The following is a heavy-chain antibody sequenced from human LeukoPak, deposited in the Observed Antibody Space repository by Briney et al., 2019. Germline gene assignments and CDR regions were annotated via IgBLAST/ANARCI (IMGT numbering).Heavy chain of an antibody. CDR2: IYYSGST. Sequence: PSETLSLTCTVSDGSISSGSYYWGWIRQPPGKGLEWIGSIYYSGSTYYNPSLKSRVTISVDTSKNQFSLKLSSVTAADTAVYSCARDSSYAFDIWGQGTMVTVSS. CDR3: ARDSSYAFDI. J-gene: IGHJ3*02. CDR1: DGSISSGSYY. V-gene: IGHV4-39*07.